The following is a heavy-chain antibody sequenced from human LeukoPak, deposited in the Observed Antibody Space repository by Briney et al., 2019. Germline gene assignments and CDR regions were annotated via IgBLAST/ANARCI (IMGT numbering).Heavy chain of an antibody. CDR3: ARERNSGSYRTVDY. CDR1: GFTLSSYA. Sequence: PGRSLRLSCATSGFTLSSYAMHWVRQAPGKGMEWLAVITYDGTKKYYPDSVKGRFTISRDNSQSTLYLQMNSLRGEDTAVYFCARERNSGSYRTVDYWGQGTLVTVSS. CDR2: ITYDGTKK. J-gene: IGHJ4*02. D-gene: IGHD1-26*01. V-gene: IGHV3-30*04.